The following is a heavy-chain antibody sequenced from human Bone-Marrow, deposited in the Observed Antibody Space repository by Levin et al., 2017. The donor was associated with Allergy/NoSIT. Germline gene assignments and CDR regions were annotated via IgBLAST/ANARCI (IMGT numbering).Heavy chain of an antibody. CDR3: ARVREMGVWNVEGDYDLSPYDNGMDV. CDR2: IIPIFGTA. V-gene: IGHV1-69*13. D-gene: IGHD4-17*01. J-gene: IGHJ6*02. CDR1: GGTFSSYA. Sequence: SVKVSCKASGGTFSSYAISWVRQAPGQGLEWMGGIIPIFGTANYAQKFQGRVTITADESTSTAYMELSSLRSEDTAVYYCARVREMGVWNVEGDYDLSPYDNGMDVWGQGTTVTVSS.